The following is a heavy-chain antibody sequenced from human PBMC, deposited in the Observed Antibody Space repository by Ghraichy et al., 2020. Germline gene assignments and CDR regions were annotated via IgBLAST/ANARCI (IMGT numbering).Heavy chain of an antibody. Sequence: SCAVYGGSFSGYYWSWIRQPPGKGLEWIGEINHSGSTNYNPSLKSRVTISVDTSKNQFSLKLSSVTAADTAVYYCARSTYYYGSGKRNWFDPWGQGTLVTVSS. CDR2: INHSGST. CDR1: GGSFSGYY. CDR3: ARSTYYYGSGKRNWFDP. V-gene: IGHV4-34*01. J-gene: IGHJ5*02. D-gene: IGHD3-10*01.